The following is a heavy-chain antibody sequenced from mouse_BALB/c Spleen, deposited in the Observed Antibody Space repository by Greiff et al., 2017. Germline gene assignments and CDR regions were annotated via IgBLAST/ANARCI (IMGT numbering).Heavy chain of an antibody. J-gene: IGHJ3*01. CDR3: NAWDYYGKGFAY. CDR2: IDPENGDT. D-gene: IGHD1-1*01. V-gene: IGHV14-4*02. Sequence: VHVKQSGAELVRSGASVKLSCTASGFNINDYYMHWVKQRPEQGLEWIGWIDPENGDTEYAPKFQGKATMTADTSSNTAYLQLSSLTSEDTAIYYCNAWDYYGKGFAYWGQGTLVTVSA. CDR1: GFNINDYY.